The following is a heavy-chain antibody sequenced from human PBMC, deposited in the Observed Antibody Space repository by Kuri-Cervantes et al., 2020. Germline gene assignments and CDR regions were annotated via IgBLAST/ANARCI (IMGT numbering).Heavy chain of an antibody. CDR2: IYYSGST. Sequence: SETLSLTCTVSGGSVSSGSYYWSWIRQPPGKGLEWIGYIYYSGSTNYNPSLKSRVTISVDTSKNQFSLKLSSVTAADTAVYYCARGHRRDGYNLGYWGQGTLVTVSS. CDR1: GGSVSSGSYY. J-gene: IGHJ4*02. D-gene: IGHD5-24*01. CDR3: ARGHRRDGYNLGY. V-gene: IGHV4-61*01.